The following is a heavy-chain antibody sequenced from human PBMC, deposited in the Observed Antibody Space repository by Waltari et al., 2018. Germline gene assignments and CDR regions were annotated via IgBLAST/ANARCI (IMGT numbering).Heavy chain of an antibody. CDR3: ARGLSASSWFDP. CDR2: INHSGST. J-gene: IGHJ5*02. V-gene: IGHV4-34*01. CDR1: GGSFSGYY. D-gene: IGHD6-13*01. Sequence: QVQLQQWGAGLLKPSETLSLTCAVYGGSFSGYYWSWIRQPPGKGLEWIGEINHSGSTNSNPSLKRLVTISVDTSKNQVSLKLSSVTAADTAVYYCARGLSASSWFDPWGQGTLVTVSS.